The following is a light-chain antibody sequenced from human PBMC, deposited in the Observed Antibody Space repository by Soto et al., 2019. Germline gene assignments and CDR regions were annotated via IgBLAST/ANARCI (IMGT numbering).Light chain of an antibody. CDR3: NSYGGTNNSVV. CDR2: DVN. V-gene: IGLV2-8*01. CDR1: SSDVGGYNY. Sequence: QSVLTQPPSASGSPGQSVTISCTGTSSDVGGYNYVSWYRQNPGKAPQLIIYDVNKRPSGVPDRFSGSKSGNTASLTVSGLQAEDEADYFCNSYGGTNNSVVFGGGTKVTVL. J-gene: IGLJ2*01.